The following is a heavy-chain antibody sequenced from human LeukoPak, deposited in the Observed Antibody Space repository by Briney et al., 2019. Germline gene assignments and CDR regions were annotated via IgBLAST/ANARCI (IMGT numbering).Heavy chain of an antibody. J-gene: IGHJ6*04. CDR3: AELGITMIGGV. CDR2: ISISSSYI. CDR1: GFTLSSYS. D-gene: IGHD3-10*02. V-gene: IGHV3-21*01. Sequence: GGSLRLSCAASGFTLSSYSMNWVRQAPGKGLEWVSSISISSSYIYYADSVKGRFTISRDNAKNSLYLEMNSVRSEDTAVYYCAELGITMIGGVWGKGTTVTISS.